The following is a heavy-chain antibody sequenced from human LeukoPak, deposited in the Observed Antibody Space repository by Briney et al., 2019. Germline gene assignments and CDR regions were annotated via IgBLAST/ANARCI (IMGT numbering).Heavy chain of an antibody. CDR2: INPSGSST. Sequence: PSVKVSCKASGYTFTSYYIPWMRQPPGQGLEWMGIINPSGSSTSYAQKFPGRVTMTRDTATSTVYMELSSLRSEDTAVYYCARTYYYDSSGYYGYFDYWGQGTLVTVSS. CDR3: ARTYYYDSSGYYGYFDY. V-gene: IGHV1-46*01. CDR1: GYTFTSYY. J-gene: IGHJ4*02. D-gene: IGHD3-22*01.